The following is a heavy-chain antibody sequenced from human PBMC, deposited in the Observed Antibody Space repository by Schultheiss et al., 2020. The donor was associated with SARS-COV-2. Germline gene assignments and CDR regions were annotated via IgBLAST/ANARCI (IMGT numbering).Heavy chain of an antibody. Sequence: GESLKISCAASGFTFSSYWMSWVRQAPGKGLEWVANIKQDGSEKYYVDSVKGRFTISRDNAKNSLYLQMNSLRAEDTAVYYCARDCDSGSYVPYYFDYWGQGTLVTVSS. V-gene: IGHV3-7*01. J-gene: IGHJ4*02. CDR1: GFTFSSYW. D-gene: IGHD1-26*01. CDR3: ARDCDSGSYVPYYFDY. CDR2: IKQDGSEK.